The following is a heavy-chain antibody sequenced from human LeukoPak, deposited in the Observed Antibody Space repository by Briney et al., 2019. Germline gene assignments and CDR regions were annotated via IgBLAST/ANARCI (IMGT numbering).Heavy chain of an antibody. CDR3: AHRREGPGYYGSGSYFDY. V-gene: IGHV2-5*01. J-gene: IGHJ4*02. CDR1: GFSLSTSGVG. D-gene: IGHD3-10*01. Sequence: SGPTLANPTQTLTLTCTFSGFSLSTSGVGVGWIRQPPGKALEWLALIYWNDDKRYSPSLKSRLTITKDTSKNQVVLTMTNTDPVDTATYYCAHRREGPGYYGSGSYFDYWGQGTLVTVSS. CDR2: IYWNDDK.